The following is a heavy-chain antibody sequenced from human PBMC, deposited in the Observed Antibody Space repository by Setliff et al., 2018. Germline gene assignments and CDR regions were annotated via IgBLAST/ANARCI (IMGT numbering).Heavy chain of an antibody. D-gene: IGHD3-3*01. CDR3: ARVGHSTYYNFWSGPRGYNWFDP. V-gene: IGHV4-34*01. J-gene: IGHJ5*02. CDR2: INHSGST. Sequence: KTSETLSLTCAVYGGSFSGYYWSWIRQPPGKGLEWIGEINHSGSTNYNPSLKSRVTISVDTSKNQFSLKLSSVTAADTAVYYCARVGHSTYYNFWSGPRGYNWFDPWGQGTLVTVS. CDR1: GGSFSGYY.